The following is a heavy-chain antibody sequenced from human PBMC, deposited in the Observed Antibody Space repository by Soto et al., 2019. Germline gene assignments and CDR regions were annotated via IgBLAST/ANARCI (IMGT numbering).Heavy chain of an antibody. V-gene: IGHV1-69*13. CDR1: GGTFSSYA. J-gene: IGHJ6*02. D-gene: IGHD3-10*01. Sequence: ASVKVSCKASGGTFSSYAISWVRQAPGQGLEWMGGIIPIFGTANYAQKFQGRVTITADESTSTAYMELSSLRSEDTAVYYCARAEYGSGSYYKGFYYYYGMDVWGQGTTVTVSS. CDR3: ARAEYGSGSYYKGFYYYYGMDV. CDR2: IIPIFGTA.